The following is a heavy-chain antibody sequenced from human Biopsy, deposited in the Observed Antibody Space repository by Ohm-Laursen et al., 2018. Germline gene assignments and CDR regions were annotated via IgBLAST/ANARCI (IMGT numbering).Heavy chain of an antibody. CDR3: ARDRGYYSDRTAPGYFDL. J-gene: IGHJ2*01. Sequence: SDTLSLTWSVSGDSISSYYWGWIRQPPGKGLEWIGYVHYTGITDYNRSLQSRVTISVDTSKNHFSLRLRSVTPADTAIYYCARDRGYYSDRTAPGYFDLWGRGTLVTVSS. CDR1: GDSISSYY. V-gene: IGHV4-59*01. D-gene: IGHD3-22*01. CDR2: VHYTGIT.